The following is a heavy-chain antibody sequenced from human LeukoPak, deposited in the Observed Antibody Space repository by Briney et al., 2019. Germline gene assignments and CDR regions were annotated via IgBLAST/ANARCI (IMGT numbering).Heavy chain of an antibody. Sequence: GASVKVSCKASGYTFTDYYIHWVRQAPGQGLQWMGWTSPNSGGTKYAQKFQGRVTMTRDTSISAAYMELSSLTSDDTAVYYCATKSSGYFMYWGQGTLVTVSS. CDR3: ATKSSGYFMY. D-gene: IGHD3-3*01. J-gene: IGHJ4*02. V-gene: IGHV1-2*02. CDR2: TSPNSGGT. CDR1: GYTFTDYY.